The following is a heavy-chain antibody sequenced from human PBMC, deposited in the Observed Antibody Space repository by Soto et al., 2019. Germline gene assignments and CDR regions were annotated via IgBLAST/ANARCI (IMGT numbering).Heavy chain of an antibody. CDR3: AKLGAGDKGPYYYDSSGYFYCFDY. J-gene: IGHJ4*02. D-gene: IGHD3-22*01. CDR1: GFTFSSYA. V-gene: IGHV3-23*01. CDR2: ISGSGGST. Sequence: EVQLLESGGGLVQPGGSLRLSCAASGFTFSSYAMSWVRQAPGKGLEWVSAISGSGGSTYYADSVKGRFTISRDNSKNTLYLQMNSLRAEDTAVYYCAKLGAGDKGPYYYDSSGYFYCFDYWGQGTLVTVSS.